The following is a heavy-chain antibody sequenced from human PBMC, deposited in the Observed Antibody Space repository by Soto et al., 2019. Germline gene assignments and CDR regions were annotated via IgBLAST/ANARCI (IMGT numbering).Heavy chain of an antibody. CDR3: ARPPAANLDAFEI. D-gene: IGHD7-27*01. CDR2: IYHSGST. J-gene: IGHJ3*02. V-gene: IGHV4-39*01. Sequence: QLQLQESGPGLVKPSETLSLTCTVSGGSIRSSIYFWGWIRQPPGKGLEWIGSIYHSGSTYYNPSLQSRGTLSADTSKDQFALRLNSVTASDTAVYYCARPPAANLDAFEIWGQGTMVTVSS. CDR1: GGSIRSSIYF.